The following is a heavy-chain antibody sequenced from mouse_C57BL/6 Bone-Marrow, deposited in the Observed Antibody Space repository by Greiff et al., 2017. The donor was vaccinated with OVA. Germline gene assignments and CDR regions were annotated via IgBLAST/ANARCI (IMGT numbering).Heavy chain of an antibody. D-gene: IGHD1-1*01. CDR3: ARRVVTPKAY. CDR1: GFTFSSYA. Sequence: EVNLVESGGGLVKPGGSLKLSCAASGFTFSSYAMSWVRQTPEKRLEWVATISDGGSYTYYPDNVKGRFTISRDNAKNNLYLQMSHLKSEDTAMYYCARRVVTPKAYWGQGTLVTVSA. J-gene: IGHJ3*01. V-gene: IGHV5-4*03. CDR2: ISDGGSYT.